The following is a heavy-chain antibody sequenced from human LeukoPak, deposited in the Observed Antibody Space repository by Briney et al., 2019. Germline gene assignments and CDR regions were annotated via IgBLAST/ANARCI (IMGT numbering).Heavy chain of an antibody. Sequence: ASVKVSCKASGYTFTIYGISWVRQAPRQGIEWMGWISAYNGNTNYAQKLQGRVTMTTDTSTSTAYMELRSLRSDDTAVYYCARDFRATVTTIDYWGQGTLVTVSS. J-gene: IGHJ4*02. CDR1: GYTFTIYG. V-gene: IGHV1-18*01. CDR2: ISAYNGNT. CDR3: ARDFRATVTTIDY. D-gene: IGHD4-17*01.